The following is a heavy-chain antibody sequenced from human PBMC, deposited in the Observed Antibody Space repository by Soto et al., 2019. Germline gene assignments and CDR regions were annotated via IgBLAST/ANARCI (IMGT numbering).Heavy chain of an antibody. CDR3: ARMASAGTLNWFDP. J-gene: IGHJ5*02. CDR1: GYTFINFD. D-gene: IGHD6-13*01. CDR2: MNPGSGKT. V-gene: IGHV1-8*02. Sequence: ASVKVSCKASGYTFINFDISWVRQAAGQGLEWLGWMNPGSGKTGYTSKFQGRVAMTRDASTGTSHLELSSLTSDDTAVYYCARMASAGTLNWFDPWGQGTLVTVLL.